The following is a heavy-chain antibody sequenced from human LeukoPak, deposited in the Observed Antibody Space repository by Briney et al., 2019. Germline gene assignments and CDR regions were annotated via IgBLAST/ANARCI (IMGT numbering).Heavy chain of an antibody. CDR3: ARTSGRGWNY. Sequence: GGSLRLSCAASGFTFGSYGMSWVRQAPGKGLEWVANIKQDGSEKYYVDSVKGRFTVSRDNAKNSLYLQMNSLRAEDTAVYYCARTSGRGWNYWGQGTLVTVSS. CDR1: GFTFGSYG. V-gene: IGHV3-7*01. J-gene: IGHJ4*02. CDR2: IKQDGSEK. D-gene: IGHD2-15*01.